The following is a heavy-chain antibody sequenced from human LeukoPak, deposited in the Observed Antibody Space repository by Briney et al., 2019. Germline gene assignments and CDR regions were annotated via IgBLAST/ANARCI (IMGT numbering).Heavy chain of an antibody. CDR2: IIPIFGTA. CDR1: GGTFSSYA. Sequence: SVKVSCKASGGTFSSYAISWVRQAPGQGLEWMGGIIPIFGTANYAQKFQGRVTITTDESTSTAYMGLSSLRSEDTAVYYCARWERHSSSLWYYFDYWGQGTLVTVSS. V-gene: IGHV1-69*05. J-gene: IGHJ4*02. CDR3: ARWERHSSSLWYYFDY. D-gene: IGHD6-6*01.